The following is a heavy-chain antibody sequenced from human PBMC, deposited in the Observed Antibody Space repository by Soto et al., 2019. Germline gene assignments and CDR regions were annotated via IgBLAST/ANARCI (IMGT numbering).Heavy chain of an antibody. Sequence: EVQLLESGGGLVQPGGSLRLSCAASGFTFSSYAMSWVRQAPGKGLGWVSAISGSGGSTYYADSVKGRFTIARDNSRRTLYLQMNSLRAEETAVYDGAKGRESAPPLGWGQGTLVTVSS. V-gene: IGHV3-23*01. CDR3: AKGRESAPPLG. J-gene: IGHJ4*02. CDR2: ISGSGGST. CDR1: GFTFSSYA. D-gene: IGHD7-27*01.